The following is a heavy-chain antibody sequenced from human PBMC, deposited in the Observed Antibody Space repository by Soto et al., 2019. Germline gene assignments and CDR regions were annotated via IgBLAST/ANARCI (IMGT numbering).Heavy chain of an antibody. D-gene: IGHD3-16*01. CDR3: ASGGALRARGNYYYGMDV. J-gene: IGHJ6*02. V-gene: IGHV3-48*03. CDR2: ISSSGSTI. Sequence: EVQLVESGGGLVQPGGSLRLSCAASGFTFSSYEMNWVRQAPGKGLEWVSYISSSGSTIYYADSVKGRFTISRDNAKNSLYLQMNGLRAEDTAVYYCASGGALRARGNYYYGMDVWGQGTTVTVSS. CDR1: GFTFSSYE.